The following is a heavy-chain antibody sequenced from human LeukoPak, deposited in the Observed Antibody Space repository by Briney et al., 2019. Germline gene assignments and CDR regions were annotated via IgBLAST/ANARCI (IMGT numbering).Heavy chain of an antibody. CDR2: INPNSGGT. CDR1: RDIFTSYY. J-gene: IGHJ3*02. D-gene: IGHD6-19*01. Sequence: ASVKVSCKASRDIFTSYYIHWVRQAPGQGLEWMGWINPNSGGTNYAQKFQGRVTMTRDTSISTAYMELSRLRSDDTAVYYCARGAVAGPTGDAFDIWGQGTMVTVSS. V-gene: IGHV1-2*02. CDR3: ARGAVAGPTGDAFDI.